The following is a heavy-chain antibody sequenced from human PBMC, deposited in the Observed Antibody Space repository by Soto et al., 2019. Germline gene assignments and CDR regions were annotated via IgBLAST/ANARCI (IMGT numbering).Heavy chain of an antibody. Sequence: GGSLRLSCAASGFTFSSYAMSWVRQAPGKGLEWVSAISGSGGSTYYADSVKGRFTISRDNSKNTLYLQMNSLRAEDTAVYYCADYYGSGSYWYYYYGMDVWGQGTTVTVSS. J-gene: IGHJ6*02. CDR1: GFTFSSYA. V-gene: IGHV3-23*01. CDR3: ADYYGSGSYWYYYYGMDV. D-gene: IGHD3-10*01. CDR2: ISGSGGST.